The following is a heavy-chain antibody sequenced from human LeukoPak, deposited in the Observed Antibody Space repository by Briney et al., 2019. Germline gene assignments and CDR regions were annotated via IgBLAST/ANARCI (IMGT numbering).Heavy chain of an antibody. V-gene: IGHV3-48*03. Sequence: GGSLRLSCAASGFTFRSYEMNWVRQAPGKGLEWISYISSSISITSYADSVKGRFTISRDNAKNSLYLQLNSLRDEDTAVYYCARVGDTNWAYYFNYWGQGTLVTVSS. CDR1: GFTFRSYE. J-gene: IGHJ4*02. D-gene: IGHD7-27*01. CDR3: ARVGDTNWAYYFNY. CDR2: ISSSISIT.